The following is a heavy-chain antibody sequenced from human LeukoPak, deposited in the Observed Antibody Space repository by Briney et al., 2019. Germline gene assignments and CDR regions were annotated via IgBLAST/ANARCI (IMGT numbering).Heavy chain of an antibody. J-gene: IGHJ5*02. CDR3: ALYCSGGSCYSDGAS. CDR1: GGTFSSYA. V-gene: IGHV1-69*13. Sequence: SVKVSCKASGGTFSSYAISWVRQAPGQGLEWMGGIIPIFGTANYAQKFQGRVTITADESTSTAYMELRSLRSDDTAVYYCALYCSGGSCYSDGASWGQGTLVTVSS. CDR2: IIPIFGTA. D-gene: IGHD2-15*01.